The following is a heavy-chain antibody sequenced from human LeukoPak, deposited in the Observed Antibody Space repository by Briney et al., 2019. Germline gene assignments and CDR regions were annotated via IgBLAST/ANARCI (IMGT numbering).Heavy chain of an antibody. D-gene: IGHD3-10*01. CDR1: GFTVSRNY. CDR2: IYSGGST. CDR3: ARAGITMVRGVIEDDY. Sequence: GGSLRLSCAASGFTVSRNYMSWVRQAPGKGLEWVSVIYSGGSTYYADSVKGRFTISRDNSKNTLYLQMNSLRAEDTAVYYCARAGITMVRGVIEDDYWGQGTLVTVSS. V-gene: IGHV3-66*01. J-gene: IGHJ4*02.